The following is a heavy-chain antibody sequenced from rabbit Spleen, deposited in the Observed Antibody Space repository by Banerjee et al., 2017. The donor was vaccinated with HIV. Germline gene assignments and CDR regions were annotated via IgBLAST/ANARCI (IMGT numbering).Heavy chain of an antibody. J-gene: IGHJ4*01. V-gene: IGHV1S45*01. CDR1: GFTFSSYW. D-gene: IGHD1-1*01. Sequence: QEQLEESGGDLVKPEGSLTLTCTASGFTFSSYWICWVRQAPGKGLELIACIYTDTDTTYYTTWAKGRFTISRTSSTTVTLQMTSLTAADTATYFCARDLTDVIGWNFGWWGPGTLVTVS. CDR2: IYTDTDTT. CDR3: ARDLTDVIGWNFGW.